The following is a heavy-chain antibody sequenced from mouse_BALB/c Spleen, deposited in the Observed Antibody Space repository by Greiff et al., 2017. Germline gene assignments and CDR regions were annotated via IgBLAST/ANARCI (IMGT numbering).Heavy chain of an antibody. CDR3: ARDITTGYFDY. D-gene: IGHD1-2*01. Sequence: EVQVVESGGGLVKPGGSLKLSCAASGFTFSSYAMSWVRQTPEKRLEWVASISSGGSTYYPASVKSRITISRDNARNILYLQMSSLRSEDTAMYYCARDITTGYFDYWGQGTTLTVSS. CDR1: GFTFSSYA. V-gene: IGHV5-6-5*01. J-gene: IGHJ2*01. CDR2: ISSGGST.